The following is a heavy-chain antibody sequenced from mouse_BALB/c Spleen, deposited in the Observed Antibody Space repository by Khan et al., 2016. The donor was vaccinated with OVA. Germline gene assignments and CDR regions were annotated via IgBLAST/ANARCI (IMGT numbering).Heavy chain of an antibody. CDR1: GYTFTDYV. CDR2: IYPGSGTT. Sequence: QVQLKASGPELVKPGASVKMSCKASGYTFTDYVINWVKQRTGQGLEWIGEIYPGSGTTYYNEKFKGKATLTADNSSNTAYMQLSNLTSEDSAVYFCAKNYASWFAYWGQGTLVTVSA. V-gene: IGHV1-77*01. CDR3: AKNYASWFAY. J-gene: IGHJ3*01.